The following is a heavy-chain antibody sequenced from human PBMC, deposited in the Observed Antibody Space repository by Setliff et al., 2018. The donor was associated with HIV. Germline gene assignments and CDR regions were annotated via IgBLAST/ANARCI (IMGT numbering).Heavy chain of an antibody. D-gene: IGHD2-21*01. V-gene: IGHV4-31*03. CDR1: GDSISSGGYY. J-gene: IGHJ4*02. CDR2: IYYSGST. Sequence: SETLSLTCTVSGDSISSGGYYWSWIRQHPGKGLEWIGYIYYSGSTYYNPSLKSRVTISVDTSKNQFSLKLSSVKGRFTIPRDNSRNTLYLQMNGLRAEDTAVYYCATYAYGSGRLDYWGQGTLVTVSS. CDR3: NSRNTLYLQMNGLRAEDTAVYYCATYAYGSGRLDY.